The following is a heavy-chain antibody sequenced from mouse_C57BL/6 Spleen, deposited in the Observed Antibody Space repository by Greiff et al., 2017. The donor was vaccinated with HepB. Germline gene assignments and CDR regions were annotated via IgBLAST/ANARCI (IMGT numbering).Heavy chain of an antibody. V-gene: IGHV5-4*01. J-gene: IGHJ2*01. CDR3: ARDYDGGINY. CDR2: ISDGGSYT. D-gene: IGHD2-12*01. CDR1: GFTFSSYA. Sequence: EVKLMESGGGLVKPGGSLKLSCAASGFTFSSYAMSWVRQTPEKRLEWVATISDGGSYTYYPANVKGRFTISRDNAKNNLYLQMSHLKSEDTAMYYCARDYDGGINYWGQGTTLTVSS.